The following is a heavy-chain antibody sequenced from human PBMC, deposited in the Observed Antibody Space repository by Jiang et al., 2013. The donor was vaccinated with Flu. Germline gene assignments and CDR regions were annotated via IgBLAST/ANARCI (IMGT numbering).Heavy chain of an antibody. V-gene: IGHV4-39*01. J-gene: IGHJ4*02. D-gene: IGHD6-19*01. CDR2: FYYSGSS. CDR3: ARGKAVAEAFDF. Sequence: KPSETLSLTCTVSGGSISSGGYYWGWIRQPPGQGLEWFGSFYYSGSSYYNPSLKSRVAMSMDTSKNQISLKLTSVTAADTAVYYCARGKAVAEAFDFWGPGTLVTVSS. CDR1: GGSISSGGYY.